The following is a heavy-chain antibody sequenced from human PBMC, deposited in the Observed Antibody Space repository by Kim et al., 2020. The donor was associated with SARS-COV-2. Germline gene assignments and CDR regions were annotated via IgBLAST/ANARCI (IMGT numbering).Heavy chain of an antibody. CDR3: VRGTYSAY. CDR2: SEK. J-gene: IGHJ4*02. V-gene: IGHV3-7*01. D-gene: IGHD5-18*01. Sequence: SEKYYVESVKCRFTISRDNAKNSLYLQINSLRVEDTAIYYCVRGTYSAYWGQGALVTVSS.